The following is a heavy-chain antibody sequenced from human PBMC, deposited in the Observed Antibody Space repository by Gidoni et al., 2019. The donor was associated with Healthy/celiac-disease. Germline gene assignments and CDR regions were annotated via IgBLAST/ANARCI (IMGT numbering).Heavy chain of an antibody. CDR2: IYYSGST. J-gene: IGHJ4*02. Sequence: QLQLQESGPGLVKPSETLSLTCTVSGGSISSSSYYWGWIRQPPGKGLEWIGSIYYSGSTYYNPSLKSRVTISVDTSKNQFSLKLSSVTAADTAVYYCARAYMLDGYNLVDYWGQGTLVTVSS. V-gene: IGHV4-39*01. CDR3: ARAYMLDGYNLVDY. D-gene: IGHD5-12*01. CDR1: GGSISSSSYY.